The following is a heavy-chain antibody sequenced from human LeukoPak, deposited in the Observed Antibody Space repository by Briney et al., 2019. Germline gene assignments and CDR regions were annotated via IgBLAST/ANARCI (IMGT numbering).Heavy chain of an antibody. J-gene: IGHJ5*02. CDR1: GGSISGSSYY. D-gene: IGHD3-10*01. CDR3: ARQSDYGSGSHYYNWFDP. V-gene: IGHV4-39*01. Sequence: SETLSLTCTVSGGSISGSSYYWGWIRQPPGKGLEWIGSIYYSGSTYYNPSLKSRVTISVDTSKNQFSLKLSSVTAADTAVYYCARQSDYGSGSHYYNWFDPWGQGTLVTVSS. CDR2: IYYSGST.